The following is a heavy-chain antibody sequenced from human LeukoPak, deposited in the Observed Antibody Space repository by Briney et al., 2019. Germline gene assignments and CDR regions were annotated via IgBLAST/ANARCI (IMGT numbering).Heavy chain of an antibody. Sequence: GASVKVSCKASGYTFTSYGISWVRQAPGQGLEWMGWISAYNGNTNYAQKLQGRVTMTTDTSTSTAYMELRSLRSDDTAVYYCGRAQGIHSSGWNDYWGQGTLVTVSS. V-gene: IGHV1-18*01. CDR1: GYTFTSYG. CDR2: ISAYNGNT. J-gene: IGHJ4*02. CDR3: GRAQGIHSSGWNDY. D-gene: IGHD6-19*01.